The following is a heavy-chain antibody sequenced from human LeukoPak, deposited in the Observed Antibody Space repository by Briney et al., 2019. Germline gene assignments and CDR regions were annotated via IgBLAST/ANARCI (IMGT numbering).Heavy chain of an antibody. CDR1: GGSTSSSSYY. J-gene: IGHJ5*02. CDR3: ARLGGESPAVPPPSDNWFDP. Sequence: SETLSLTCTVSGGSTSSSSYYWGWIRQPPGKGLEWIGSIYYSGSTYYNPSLKSRVTISVDTSKNQFSLKLSSVTAADTAVYYCARLGGESPAVPPPSDNWFDPWGQGTLVTVSS. D-gene: IGHD3-10*01. V-gene: IGHV4-39*01. CDR2: IYYSGST.